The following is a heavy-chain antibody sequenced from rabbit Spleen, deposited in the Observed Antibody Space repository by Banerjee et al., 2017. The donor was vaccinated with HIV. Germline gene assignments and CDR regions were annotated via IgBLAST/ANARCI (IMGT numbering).Heavy chain of an antibody. J-gene: IGHJ4*01. D-gene: IGHD1-1*01. CDR1: GFDFSNKAV. V-gene: IGHV1S40*01. CDR2: INVVTGKS. CDR3: ARDLVGVIGWNFYL. Sequence: QSLEESGGGLVQPGGSLKLSCKASGFDFSNKAVMCWVRQAPGKGLEWIACINVVTGKSVYASWAKGRFTMSRTSSTTVTLQMTSLTAADTATYFCARDLVGVIGWNFYLWGPGSLVTVS.